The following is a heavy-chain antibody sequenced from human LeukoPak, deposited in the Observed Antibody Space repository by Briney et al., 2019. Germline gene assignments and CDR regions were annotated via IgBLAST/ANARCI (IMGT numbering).Heavy chain of an antibody. V-gene: IGHV3-30*02. D-gene: IGHD6-13*01. CDR1: GFTFSSYG. Sequence: GGSLRLSCAASGFTFSSYGMHWVRQAPGKGLEWVAFIRYDGSNKYYADSVKGRFTISRDNSKNSLYLQMNSLRAEDTALYYCAKDAAAGHYFDYWGQGTLVTVSS. J-gene: IGHJ4*02. CDR2: IRYDGSNK. CDR3: AKDAAAGHYFDY.